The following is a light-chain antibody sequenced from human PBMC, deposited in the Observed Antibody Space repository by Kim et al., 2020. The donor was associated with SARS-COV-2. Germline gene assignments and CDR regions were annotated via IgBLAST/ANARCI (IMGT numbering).Light chain of an antibody. CDR1: QDISNY. Sequence: ASVGDRVTITCQASQDISNYLNWYQQKPGKAPKLLSYDASNLETGVPSRFSGSGSGTDFTFTISSLQPEDIATYYCQQYDNLYTFGQGTKLEI. V-gene: IGKV1-33*01. CDR3: QQYDNLYT. J-gene: IGKJ2*01. CDR2: DAS.